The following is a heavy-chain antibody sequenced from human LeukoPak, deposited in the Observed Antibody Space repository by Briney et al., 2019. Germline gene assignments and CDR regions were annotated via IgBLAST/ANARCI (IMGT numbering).Heavy chain of an antibody. D-gene: IGHD6-13*01. CDR2: ISYDGSNK. V-gene: IGHV3-30*04. CDR3: ARDPPGVSSFDY. Sequence: GGSLRLSCAASGFTFSSYAMHWVRQAPGKGLEWVAVISYDGSNKCYADSVKGRFTISRDNSKNTLYLQMNSLRAEDTAVYYCARDPPGVSSFDYWGQGTLVTVSS. J-gene: IGHJ4*02. CDR1: GFTFSSYA.